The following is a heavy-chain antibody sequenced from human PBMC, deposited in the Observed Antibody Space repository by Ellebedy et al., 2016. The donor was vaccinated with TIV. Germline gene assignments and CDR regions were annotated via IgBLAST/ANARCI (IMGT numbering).Heavy chain of an antibody. CDR3: ARSGYTSSYYVEFDF. D-gene: IGHD6-19*01. CDR2: INPSGTT. J-gene: IGHJ4*02. Sequence: MPSETLSLTCAVYGGSLSRYFWSWIRQAPGRGPEWIGEINPSGTTNYNPSLKSRVTISVDTSKNQFSLSLTSVTAADTAVYYCARSGYTSSYYVEFDFWGQGTLVTVSS. CDR1: GGSLSRYF. V-gene: IGHV4-34*01.